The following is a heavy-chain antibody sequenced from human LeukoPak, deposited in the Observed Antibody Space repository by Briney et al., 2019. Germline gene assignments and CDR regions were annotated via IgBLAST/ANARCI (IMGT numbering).Heavy chain of an antibody. J-gene: IGHJ4*02. Sequence: PGGSLRLSCAASGFSFSTYAMHWVRQAPGKGLEWVALIWHDASHTFYTDSVKGRFTISRDNAKNSLYLQMNSLRAEDTAVYYCARKTVVGSYFDYWGQGTPVTVSS. V-gene: IGHV3-33*01. CDR1: GFSFSTYA. D-gene: IGHD4-23*01. CDR3: ARKTVVGSYFDY. CDR2: IWHDASHT.